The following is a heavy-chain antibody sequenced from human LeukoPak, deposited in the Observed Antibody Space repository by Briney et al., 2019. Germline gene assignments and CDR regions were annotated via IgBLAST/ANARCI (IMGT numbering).Heavy chain of an antibody. CDR3: AKRIIEARENGDSNWLDP. V-gene: IGHV4-4*09. J-gene: IGHJ5*01. Sequence: PSETLSLTCTVSGGSISSYYWSWIRQPPGKGLEWIGYIYTSGSTNYNPSLKSRVTISVDTPKNQFSLELTSVTAADTAIYYCAKRIIEARENGDSNWLDPWGQGTLVTVSS. CDR1: GGSISSYY. D-gene: IGHD4-17*01. CDR2: IYTSGST.